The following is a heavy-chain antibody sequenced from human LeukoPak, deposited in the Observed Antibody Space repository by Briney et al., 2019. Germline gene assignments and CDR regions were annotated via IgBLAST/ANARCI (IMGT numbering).Heavy chain of an antibody. CDR3: ARDSAPWSGHYMDV. J-gene: IGHJ6*03. D-gene: IGHD3-3*01. V-gene: IGHV4-4*07. CDR1: GGSISTYY. Sequence: NPSETLSLTCTVSGGSISTYYWSWIRQPAGKGLEWIGRIYTSGSTTYNPSPKSRVTMSVDTSKNQFSLKLTSVTAADTAVYYCARDSAPWSGHYMDVWGKGTTVTVSS. CDR2: IYTSGST.